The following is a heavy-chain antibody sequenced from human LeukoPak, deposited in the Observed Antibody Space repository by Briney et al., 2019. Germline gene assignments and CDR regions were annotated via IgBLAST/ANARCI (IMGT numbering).Heavy chain of an antibody. V-gene: IGHV4-59*01. J-gene: IGHJ4*02. Sequence: PSETLSLTCTVSGGSISSYYWSWIRQPPGKGLEWIGYIYYSGSTNYNPSLKSRVTISVDTSKNQFSLKLSSVTAADTAVYYCARARSIAAAGAFDYWGQGTLVTVSS. CDR3: ARARSIAAAGAFDY. D-gene: IGHD6-13*01. CDR2: IYYSGST. CDR1: GGSISSYY.